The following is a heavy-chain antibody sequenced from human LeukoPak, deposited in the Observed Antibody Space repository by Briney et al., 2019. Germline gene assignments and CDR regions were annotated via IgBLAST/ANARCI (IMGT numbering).Heavy chain of an antibody. CDR3: ARDRTYSSDTSCFPKEFDY. V-gene: IGHV3-33*08. J-gene: IGHJ4*02. D-gene: IGHD2-2*01. CDR1: GFTVSSYA. CDR2: IWYDGSNK. Sequence: GGSLRLSCAASGFTVSSYAMHWVRQAPGKGLEWVAVIWYDGSNKYYADSVKGRFTVSRDDSKNTLYLQMNSLRAEDTAVYYCARDRTYSSDTSCFPKEFDYWGQGTLVTVSS.